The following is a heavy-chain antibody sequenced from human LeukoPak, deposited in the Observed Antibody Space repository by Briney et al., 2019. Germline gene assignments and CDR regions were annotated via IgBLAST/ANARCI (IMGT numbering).Heavy chain of an antibody. V-gene: IGHV4-39*01. Sequence: SETLSLTCTVSGGSVSSSSYYWGWIRQPPGKGLELIGSIYDSGNTYYNPTLKSRVAQSVDTSKNQFSLKLSSVTAADTAVYYCAGVTTTTRVGMYVWGQGTTVTVSS. J-gene: IGHJ6*02. CDR3: AGVTTTTRVGMYV. D-gene: IGHD4-11*01. CDR1: GGSVSSSSYY. CDR2: IYDSGNT.